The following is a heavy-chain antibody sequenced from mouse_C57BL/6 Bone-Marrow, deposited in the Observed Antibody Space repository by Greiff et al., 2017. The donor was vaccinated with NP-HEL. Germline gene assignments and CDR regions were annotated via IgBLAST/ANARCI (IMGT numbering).Heavy chain of an antibody. CDR1: GFTFSSYA. V-gene: IGHV5-4*01. CDR2: ISDGGSYT. CDR3: ARGTTVVAGTYYFDY. D-gene: IGHD1-1*01. Sequence: EVHLVESGGGLVKPGGSLKLSCAASGFTFSSYAMSWVRQTPEKRLEWVATISDGGSYTYYPDNVKGRFTISRDNAKNNLYLQMSHLKSEDTAMYYCARGTTVVAGTYYFDYWGQGTTLTVSS. J-gene: IGHJ2*01.